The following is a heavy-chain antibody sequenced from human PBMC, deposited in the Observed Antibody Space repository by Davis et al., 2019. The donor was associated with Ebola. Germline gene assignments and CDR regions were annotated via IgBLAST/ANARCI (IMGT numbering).Heavy chain of an antibody. D-gene: IGHD5-18*01. J-gene: IGHJ5*02. CDR2: INWNGGST. CDR3: ARDSLRYSAAYGGWLDP. Sequence: GGSLRLSCAASGFTFDDYAMSWVRQAPGKGLEWVSGINWNGGSTGYADSVKGRFTISRDNAKNSLYLQMNSLRAEDTALYYCARDSLRYSAAYGGWLDPWGQGTLVIVSS. CDR1: GFTFDDYA. V-gene: IGHV3-20*04.